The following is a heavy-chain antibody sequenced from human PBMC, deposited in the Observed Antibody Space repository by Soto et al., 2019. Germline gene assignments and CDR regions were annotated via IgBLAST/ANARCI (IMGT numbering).Heavy chain of an antibody. D-gene: IGHD3-10*01. V-gene: IGHV4-34*01. CDR3: AREGGRATMVRGRYWYFDL. Sequence: PSETLSLTCAVYCGSFSGYYWSWIRQPPGKGLEWIGEINHSGSTNYNPSLKSRVTISVDTSKNQFSLKLSSVTAADTAVYYCAREGGRATMVRGRYWYFDLWGRGTLVTVSS. CDR2: INHSGST. CDR1: CGSFSGYY. J-gene: IGHJ2*01.